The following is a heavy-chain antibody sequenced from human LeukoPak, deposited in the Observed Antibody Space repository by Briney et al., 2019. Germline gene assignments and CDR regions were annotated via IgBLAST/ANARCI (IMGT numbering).Heavy chain of an antibody. J-gene: IGHJ4*02. D-gene: IGHD6-13*01. V-gene: IGHV7-4-1*02. CDR2: INTNTGNP. CDR3: ARDVGSWPFDY. Sequence: GASVKVSCKASGYTFTSYAMNWVGQAPGQGLEGMGWINTNTGNPKYAQGSTGRDVFSLDTSVSTAYLQISRLTAEATAVYYCARDVGSWPFDYWGQGTLVTVSS. CDR1: GYTFTSYA.